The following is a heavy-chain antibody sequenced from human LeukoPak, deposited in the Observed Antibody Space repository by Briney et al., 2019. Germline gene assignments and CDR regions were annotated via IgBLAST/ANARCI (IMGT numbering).Heavy chain of an antibody. D-gene: IGHD3-10*01. J-gene: IGHJ4*02. CDR1: GYSFTSYW. CDR3: ARQTLGVRGGEWDY. CDR2: IHPDDSDI. V-gene: IGHV5-51*01. Sequence: GESLKISCKGSGYSFTSYWIGWVRQMPGKGLEWMGIIHPDDSDIRYSPSFQGQVTISADRSISIAYLQWNSLKASDTAMYYCARQTLGVRGGEWDYWGQGTLVTVSS.